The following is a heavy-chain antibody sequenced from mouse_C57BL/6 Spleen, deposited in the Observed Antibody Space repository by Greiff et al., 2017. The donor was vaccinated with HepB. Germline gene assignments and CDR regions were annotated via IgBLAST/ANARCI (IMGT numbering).Heavy chain of an antibody. Sequence: VQLQQPGAELVKPGASVKLSCKASGYTFTSYWMHWVKQRPGQGLEWIGMIHPNSGSTNYNEKFKSKATLTVDKSSSTAYMQLSSLTSEDSAVYYCARSGYGNYVGYYAMDYWGQGTSVTVSS. V-gene: IGHV1-64*01. CDR3: ARSGYGNYVGYYAMDY. D-gene: IGHD2-10*02. CDR2: IHPNSGST. CDR1: GYTFTSYW. J-gene: IGHJ4*01.